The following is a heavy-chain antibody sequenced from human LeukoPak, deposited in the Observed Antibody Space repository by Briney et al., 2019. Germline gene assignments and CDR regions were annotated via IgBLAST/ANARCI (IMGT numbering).Heavy chain of an antibody. V-gene: IGHV3-23*01. CDR1: GFTFSTYA. D-gene: IGHD5-24*01. J-gene: IGHJ4*02. CDR2: ISGSGGST. Sequence: GGSLRLSCAASGFTFSTYAMSWVRQAPGKGLEWVSAISGSGGSTNYADSVKGRLTISRDNSKNTLYLQMNSLRAEDTAVYYCAKENGYNYYFDYWGQGTLVTVSS. CDR3: AKENGYNYYFDY.